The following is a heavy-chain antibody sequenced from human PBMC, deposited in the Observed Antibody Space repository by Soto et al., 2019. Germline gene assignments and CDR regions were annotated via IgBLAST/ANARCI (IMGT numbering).Heavy chain of an antibody. Sequence: HPGGSLRLSCAASGLTFSNFAMNWVRQAPGKGLEWVSGISGNGETTYYADSVKGRFTISRDNSKNTLYLQMNSLRAEDTAVYYCAKDNGSYRPLFQDYWGQGTVVTVSS. J-gene: IGHJ4*02. CDR1: GLTFSNFA. CDR3: AKDNGSYRPLFQDY. CDR2: ISGNGETT. D-gene: IGHD3-10*01. V-gene: IGHV3-23*01.